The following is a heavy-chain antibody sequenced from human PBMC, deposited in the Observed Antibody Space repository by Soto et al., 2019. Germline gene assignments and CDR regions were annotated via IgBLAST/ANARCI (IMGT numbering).Heavy chain of an antibody. CDR2: TYYRSKWYN. Sequence: SQTLSLTCAISGDSVSSNSAAWNWIRQSPSRGLEWLGRTYYRSKWYNDYAVSVKSRITINPDTSKNQFSLQLNSVTPEDTAVYYCATQLHISTGYDTPHYSYYGMDVWSQGTTVTVSS. J-gene: IGHJ6*02. D-gene: IGHD3-9*01. CDR1: GDSVSSNSAA. V-gene: IGHV6-1*01. CDR3: ATQLHISTGYDTPHYSYYGMDV.